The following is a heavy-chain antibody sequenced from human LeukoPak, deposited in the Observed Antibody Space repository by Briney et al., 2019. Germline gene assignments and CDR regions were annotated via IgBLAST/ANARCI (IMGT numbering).Heavy chain of an antibody. D-gene: IGHD3-22*01. CDR2: ICYSGST. CDR3: ARERWSLNYYDSSGPSSGEFDY. J-gene: IGHJ4*02. V-gene: IGHV4-59*01. CDR1: GGSISSYY. Sequence: PSETLSLTCTVSGGSISSYYWSWIRQPPGKGLEWIGYICYSGSTNYNPSLKSRVTISVDTSKNQFSLKLSSVTAADTAVYYCARERWSLNYYDSSGPSSGEFDYWGQGTLVTVSS.